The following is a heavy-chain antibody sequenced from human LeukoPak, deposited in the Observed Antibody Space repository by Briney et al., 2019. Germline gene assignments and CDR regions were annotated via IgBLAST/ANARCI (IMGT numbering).Heavy chain of an antibody. CDR3: AKVVAADHFGYGMDV. V-gene: IGHV3-9*01. D-gene: IGHD6-13*01. CDR1: GFTFDDYA. CDR2: ISCNSGSI. J-gene: IGHJ6*02. Sequence: PGGSLRLSCAASGFTFDDYAMHWVRQAPGKGLEWVSGISCNSGSIGYADSVQGRFTISRDNAKNSLYLQMNSLRAEDTALYYCAKVVAADHFGYGMDVWGQGTTVTVSS.